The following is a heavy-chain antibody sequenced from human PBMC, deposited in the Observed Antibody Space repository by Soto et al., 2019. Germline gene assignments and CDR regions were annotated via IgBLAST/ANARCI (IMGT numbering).Heavy chain of an antibody. J-gene: IGHJ5*02. CDR3: ATSYGSGFDP. D-gene: IGHD3-10*01. CDR2: SKPDNGDT. CDR1: GYPFSKYG. Sequence: QLQLVQSGAEVERPGAAVRVSCKAYGYPFSKYGISWIRQAPGQGLEWMGWSKPDNGDTNYAQKFQGRVTMTTDTSSNTAYMELRSLRSADTAVYSCATSYGSGFDPWGQGTLVSVSS. V-gene: IGHV1-18*04.